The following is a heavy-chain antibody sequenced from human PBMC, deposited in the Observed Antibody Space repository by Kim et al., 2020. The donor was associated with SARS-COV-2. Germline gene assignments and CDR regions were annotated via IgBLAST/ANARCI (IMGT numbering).Heavy chain of an antibody. CDR3: ARDRPDPVGSAAAGLLD. Sequence: GGSLRLSCAASGFTFSSYAMHWVRQAPGKGLEWVAVISYDGSNKYYADSVKGRFTISRDNSKNTLYLQMNSLRAEDTAVYYCARDRPDPVGSAAAGLLD. J-gene: IGHJ4*01. D-gene: IGHD6-13*01. CDR2: ISYDGSNK. V-gene: IGHV3-30-3*01. CDR1: GFTFSSYA.